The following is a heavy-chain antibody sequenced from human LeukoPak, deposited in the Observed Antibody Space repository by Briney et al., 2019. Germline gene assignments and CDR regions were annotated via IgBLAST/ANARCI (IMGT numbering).Heavy chain of an antibody. Sequence: QTSEALSLTCTVSGGSISSSSYYWGWIRQPPGKGLEWIGSIYYSGSSYYNPSLKSRVTISVDTSKNQFSLKLSSVTAADTAVYYCARHGETGTPTLASYWGQGTLVTVSS. D-gene: IGHD1/OR15-1a*01. V-gene: IGHV4-39*01. J-gene: IGHJ4*02. CDR3: ARHGETGTPTLASY. CDR2: IYYSGSS. CDR1: GGSISSSSYY.